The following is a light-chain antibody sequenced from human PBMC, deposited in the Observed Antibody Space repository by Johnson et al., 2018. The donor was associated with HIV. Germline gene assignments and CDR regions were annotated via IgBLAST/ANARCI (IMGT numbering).Light chain of an antibody. Sequence: QSVLTQPPSVSAAPGQKVTISCSGSSSNIGNNYVSWYQQLPGTAPELLIYENNRRPSGIPDRFSGSKSGTSATLGITGLQTGDEADYNCGTWDSSLSAYVFGTGTKITVL. CDR2: ENN. J-gene: IGLJ1*01. CDR1: SSNIGNNY. CDR3: GTWDSSLSAYV. V-gene: IGLV1-51*02.